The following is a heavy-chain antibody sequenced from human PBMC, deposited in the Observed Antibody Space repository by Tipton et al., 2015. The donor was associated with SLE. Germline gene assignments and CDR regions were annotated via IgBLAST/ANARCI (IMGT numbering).Heavy chain of an antibody. CDR2: IYYSGST. V-gene: IGHV4-59*02. Sequence: TLSLTCSVSGASVSSYYWSWIRQPPGKGLEWIGFIYYSGSTNYNPSLKSRVTISLDLSKNQFSLKLSSVTAADTAVYYCARGLLVVPAAMGGWFDPWGQGTLVTVSS. CDR1: GASVSSYY. J-gene: IGHJ5*02. D-gene: IGHD2-2*01. CDR3: ARGLLVVPAAMGGWFDP.